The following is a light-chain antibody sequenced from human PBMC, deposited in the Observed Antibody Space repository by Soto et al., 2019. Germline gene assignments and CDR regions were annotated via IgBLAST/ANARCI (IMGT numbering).Light chain of an antibody. J-gene: IGKJ3*01. CDR3: QQLFIYPPT. V-gene: IGKV1-9*01. CDR2: GAS. CDR1: QAIINY. Sequence: IQLTQSPSSLSASVGDRVTITCRASQAIINYLAWYPQKPGKAPQLLIYGASTLQSGVPSRFSGSGSGTHFPLTVSSLQPEDFATYYCQQLFIYPPTFGPGTKVDI.